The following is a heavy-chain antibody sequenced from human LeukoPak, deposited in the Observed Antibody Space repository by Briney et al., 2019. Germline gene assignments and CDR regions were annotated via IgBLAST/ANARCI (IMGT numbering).Heavy chain of an antibody. CDR1: GFTFSSYE. D-gene: IGHD3-10*01. J-gene: IGHJ5*02. V-gene: IGHV3-21*04. Sequence: PGGSLRLSCAASGFTFSSYEMNWVRQAPGKGLEWVSSISSSSSYIYYADSVKGRFTISRDNSKNTLYLQMNSLRAEDTAVYYCANGGGSGSYYWFDPWGQGTLVTVSS. CDR3: ANGGGSGSYYWFDP. CDR2: ISSSSSYI.